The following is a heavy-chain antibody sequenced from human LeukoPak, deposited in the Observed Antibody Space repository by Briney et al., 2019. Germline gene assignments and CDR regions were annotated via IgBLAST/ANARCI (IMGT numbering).Heavy chain of an antibody. D-gene: IGHD3-16*01. CDR2: ISSDSSTI. V-gene: IGHV3-48*01. Sequence: QSGGSLRLSCAASGFTFSSYALTWVRQALGQGLEWVSYISSDSSTIYYADSVKGRFTISRDNAKNSLYLQMNSLRAEDTAVYYCARDVRGIDYWGQGTLVTVSS. CDR3: ARDVRGIDY. CDR1: GFTFSSYA. J-gene: IGHJ4*02.